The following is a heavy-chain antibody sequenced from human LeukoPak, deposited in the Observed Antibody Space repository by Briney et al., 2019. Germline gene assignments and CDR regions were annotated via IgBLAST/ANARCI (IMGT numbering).Heavy chain of an antibody. CDR1: GFTFSNYA. CDR3: TRDTLYCSGGYCYHDI. CDR2: ISGSGGSI. Sequence: TGGSLRLSCAASGFTFSNYAMSWVRQAPGKGLDWVSVISGSGGSIHYADSVKGRFTISRDNSKNTLYLQMNSLRAEDTAVYYCTRDTLYCSGGYCYHDIWGQGTMVTVSS. V-gene: IGHV3-23*01. D-gene: IGHD2-15*01. J-gene: IGHJ3*02.